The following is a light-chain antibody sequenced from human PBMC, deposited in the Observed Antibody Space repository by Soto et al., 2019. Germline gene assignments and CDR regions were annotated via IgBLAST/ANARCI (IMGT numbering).Light chain of an antibody. J-gene: IGLJ1*01. CDR1: SNDVGGYKY. CDR3: SSYTSINTGV. V-gene: IGLV2-14*01. CDR2: EVS. Sequence: QSVLTQPASVSGSPGQSITISCTGSSNDVGGYKYVSWYQQHPGKAPKLMIYEVSNRPSGVSNRFSGSKSGNTASLTISGLQAEDEADHYCSSYTSINTGVFGTGTKLTVL.